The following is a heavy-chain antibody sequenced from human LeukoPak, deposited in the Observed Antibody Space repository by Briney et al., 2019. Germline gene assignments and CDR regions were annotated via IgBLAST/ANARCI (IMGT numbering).Heavy chain of an antibody. D-gene: IGHD6-6*01. CDR3: ARIRSSGSHFDY. J-gene: IGHJ4*02. CDR1: GDSIRSGLYY. V-gene: IGHV4-31*03. CDR2: IHYNGNT. Sequence: PSETLSLTCTVSGDSIRSGLYYWRWIRQHPGRGLEWIAYIHYNGNTYFNPSLKSRITISVDTSKNQFSLKLNSVTAADTAVYYCARIRSSGSHFDYWGQGTLVTVSS.